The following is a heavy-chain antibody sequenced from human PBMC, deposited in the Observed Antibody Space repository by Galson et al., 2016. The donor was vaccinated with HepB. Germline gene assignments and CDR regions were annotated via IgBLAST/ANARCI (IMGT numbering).Heavy chain of an antibody. CDR2: IKEDGSEK. CDR3: AIDTGWNNLQY. D-gene: IGHD1/OR15-1a*01. CDR1: GFIFSDYW. Sequence: SLRLSCAASGFIFSDYWMTWVRQAPGKGLEWVAIIKEDGSEKYHVESVKGRFSISRDNAKNTLYLQMHSLRAEDTALYYCAIDTGWNNLQYWGHGSLVTVSS. V-gene: IGHV3-7*01. J-gene: IGHJ4*01.